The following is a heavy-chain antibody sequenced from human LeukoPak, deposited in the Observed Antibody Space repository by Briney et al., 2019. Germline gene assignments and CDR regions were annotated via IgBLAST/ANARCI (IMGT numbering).Heavy chain of an antibody. V-gene: IGHV4-59*01. CDR3: TRGSIAYYYMDV. CDR1: GGSISSYY. Sequence: SETLSLTCTVSGGSISSYYWSWIRQPPGKGLEWIGNIYYSGSTNYNPSLKSRVTISVDTSKNQFSLKLSSVTAADTAVYYCTRGSIAYYYMDVWGKGTKVTISS. J-gene: IGHJ6*03. CDR2: IYYSGST. D-gene: IGHD3-22*01.